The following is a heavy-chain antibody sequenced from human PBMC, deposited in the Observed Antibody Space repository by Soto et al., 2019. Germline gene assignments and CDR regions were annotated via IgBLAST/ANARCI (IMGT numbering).Heavy chain of an antibody. V-gene: IGHV4-59*08. D-gene: IGHD3-3*01. Sequence: QVQLQESGPGLVKPSETLSLTCSVSGGSIGSYYWSWIRQPPGKGLEWIGYIYYSGSTNYNPTLSSRVTISVDTSKNQFCLKLSSVTAADTAVYYCARGGWRQVDYWGQGTLVTVSS. CDR2: IYYSGST. CDR3: ARGGWRQVDY. J-gene: IGHJ4*02. CDR1: GGSIGSYY.